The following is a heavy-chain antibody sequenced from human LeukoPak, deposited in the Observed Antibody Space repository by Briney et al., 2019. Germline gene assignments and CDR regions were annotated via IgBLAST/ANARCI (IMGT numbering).Heavy chain of an antibody. CDR2: ISYDGSNK. CDR1: GFTFSGYA. D-gene: IGHD3-16*01. Sequence: GRSLRLSCAASGFTFSGYAMHWVRRAPGKGLEWVAVISYDGSNKYYADSVKGRFTISRDNSKNTLYLQMNSLRAQDTAVYYCARARGAFDYWGQGALVTVSS. V-gene: IGHV3-30*04. J-gene: IGHJ4*02. CDR3: ARARGAFDY.